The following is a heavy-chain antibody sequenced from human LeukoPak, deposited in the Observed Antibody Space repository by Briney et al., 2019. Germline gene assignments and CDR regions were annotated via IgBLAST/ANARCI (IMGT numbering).Heavy chain of an antibody. CDR3: ARDHYYDSSGYTFRH. Sequence: SETLSLTCTVSGGSISNYYWSWIRQPSGKGLEWIGYIYYSGSTSYNPSLKSRVTISIDTSKNQFSLKLSSVTAADTAVYYCARDHYYDSSGYTFRHWGQGTLVTVSS. CDR2: IYYSGST. CDR1: GGSISNYY. D-gene: IGHD3-22*01. V-gene: IGHV4-59*01. J-gene: IGHJ1*01.